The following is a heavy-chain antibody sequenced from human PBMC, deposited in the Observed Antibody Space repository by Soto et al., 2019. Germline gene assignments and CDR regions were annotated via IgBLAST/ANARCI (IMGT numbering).Heavy chain of an antibody. CDR3: ARGRSRSGPLFYYYGLDV. CDR1: GGTFSTYV. D-gene: IGHD1-26*01. J-gene: IGHJ6*02. CDR2: VIPMSGSS. V-gene: IGHV1-69*06. Sequence: QVQLVQSGAEVKKPGSSVKVSCKASGGTFSTYVISWVRQAPGQGLEWMGRVIPMSGSSNYAQKFQGRVTITADKDTSIAYMEVRSLRSEDTAVYYCARGRSRSGPLFYYYGLDVWGQGTTVIVSS.